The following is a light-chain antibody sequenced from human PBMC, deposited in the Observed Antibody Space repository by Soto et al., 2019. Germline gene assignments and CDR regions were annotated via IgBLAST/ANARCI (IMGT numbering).Light chain of an antibody. J-gene: IGKJ1*01. CDR3: QQYGRSRT. Sequence: DIVLTQSPGTLSLSPGARATLSCRSSQSVTSSYLAWYQQKPGQAPRLLIYDASTRAPGIPDRFSGSGSGTAVTLTISRLEPEDFAVYYCQQYGRSRTFGQGTKVEIK. CDR2: DAS. CDR1: QSVTSSY. V-gene: IGKV3-20*01.